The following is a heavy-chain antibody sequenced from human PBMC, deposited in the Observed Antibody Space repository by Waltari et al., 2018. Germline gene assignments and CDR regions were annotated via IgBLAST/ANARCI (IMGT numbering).Heavy chain of an antibody. CDR3: ARDRGRGIYLDS. CDR2: VQRSGRA. CDR1: GDSMSSTDW. V-gene: IGHV4-4*02. J-gene: IGHJ4*02. D-gene: IGHD2-15*01. Sequence: QLQLQESGPGLVKPSGTLSLTCAVSGDSMSSTDWWSWVPQSPGKGLEWIGQVQRSGRANYNPSFASRVTVSVDTSTNQFSLKMTSATAADTAVYFCARDRGRGIYLDSWGQGILVTVSP.